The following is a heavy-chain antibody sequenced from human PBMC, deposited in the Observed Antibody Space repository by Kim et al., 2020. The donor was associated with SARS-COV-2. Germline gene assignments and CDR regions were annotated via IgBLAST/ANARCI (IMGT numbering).Heavy chain of an antibody. J-gene: IGHJ5*02. V-gene: IGHV3-15*01. CDR2: TDGGTT. CDR3: TTQDGS. Sequence: TDGGTTDYAAPVKGRFTISRDDSKNTLYLQMNSLKTEDTAVYYCTTQDGSWGQGTLVTVSS.